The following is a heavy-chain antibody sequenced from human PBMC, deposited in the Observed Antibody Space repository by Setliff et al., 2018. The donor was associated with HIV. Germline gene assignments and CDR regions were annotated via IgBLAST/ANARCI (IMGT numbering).Heavy chain of an antibody. J-gene: IGHJ4*02. V-gene: IGHV4-61*09. CDR3: ARGRGSY. CDR1: GDSISSGSYY. D-gene: IGHD1-26*01. Sequence: SETLSLTCAVSGDSISSGSYYWIWIRQPAGEGLEWIGHIFTSGSTNYNPSLKSRVTISLDTSKNQFSLKLSSVTAADTAMYYCARGRGSYWGQGTLVTSPQ. CDR2: IFTSGST.